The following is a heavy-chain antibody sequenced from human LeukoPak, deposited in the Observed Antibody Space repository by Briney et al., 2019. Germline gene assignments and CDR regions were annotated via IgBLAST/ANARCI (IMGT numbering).Heavy chain of an antibody. J-gene: IGHJ4*01. CDR3: ACYYDSSGYRFDY. V-gene: IGHV4-4*02. CDR2: IIHTGST. Sequence: SETLSLTCSVSGGSVSSSNWWSWVRQPPGKGLEWIGEIIHTGSTNYNPSLKSRVTISVDKSKNQFSLNLSSVTAADTAMYYCACYYDSSGYRFDYWGHGALVTVSS. CDR1: GGSVSSSNW. D-gene: IGHD3-22*01.